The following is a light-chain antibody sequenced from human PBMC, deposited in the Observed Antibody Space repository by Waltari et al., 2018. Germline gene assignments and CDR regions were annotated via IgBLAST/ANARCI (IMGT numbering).Light chain of an antibody. CDR2: AAS. V-gene: IGKV1-39*01. CDR3: QQSYSTPPVFA. J-gene: IGKJ3*01. Sequence: QMTQSPSSLSASVRDRVIIACRASQNIGTFLNWYQQTPGRAPKLLIYAASTLQSGVPSRFSGTGSGTDFTLTINNLQPEDFATYFCQQSYSTPPVFAFGPGTKLEMK. CDR1: QNIGTF.